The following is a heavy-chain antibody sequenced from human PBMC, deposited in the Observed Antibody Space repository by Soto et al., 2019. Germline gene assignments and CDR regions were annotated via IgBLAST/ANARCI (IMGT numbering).Heavy chain of an antibody. Sequence: SETLSLTCTVSGGSISSSSYYWGWIRQPPGKGLEWIGSIYYSGSTYYNPSLKSRVTISVDTSKNQFSLKLSSVTAADTDVYYCARIRHGVTAKRAGYYFDYWGQGTLVTVSS. J-gene: IGHJ4*02. CDR2: IYYSGST. D-gene: IGHD2-21*02. CDR3: ARIRHGVTAKRAGYYFDY. CDR1: GGSISSSSYY. V-gene: IGHV4-39*01.